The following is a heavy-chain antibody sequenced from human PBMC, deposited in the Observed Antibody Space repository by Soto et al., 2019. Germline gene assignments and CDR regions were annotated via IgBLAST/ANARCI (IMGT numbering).Heavy chain of an antibody. CDR1: GGSVGSGAYY. V-gene: IGHV4-61*08. Sequence: SETLSLTCIVSGGSVGSGAYYWSWIRQPPGNALEWIGYIQYSGDTNYNSSLKSRVTISVDMSRNRFSLKLTSVTAADTAVYYCARGYHDSSGYYTQYFPHWGQGTLVTVSS. D-gene: IGHD3-22*01. CDR3: ARGYHDSSGYYTQYFPH. J-gene: IGHJ1*01. CDR2: IQYSGDT.